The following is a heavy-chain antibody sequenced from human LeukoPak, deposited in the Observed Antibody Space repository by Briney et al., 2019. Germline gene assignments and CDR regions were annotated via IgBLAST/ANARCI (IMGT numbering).Heavy chain of an antibody. V-gene: IGHV4-38-2*02. CDR3: ARGHDYGDPLDAFDI. Sequence: PSETLSLTCTVSGYSISSGYYWGWIRQPPGKGLEWIGSIYHSGSTYYNPSLKSRVTISVDTSKNQFSLKLSSVTAADTAVYYCARGHDYGDPLDAFDIWGQGTMVTVSS. D-gene: IGHD4-17*01. CDR1: GYSISSGYY. J-gene: IGHJ3*02. CDR2: IYHSGST.